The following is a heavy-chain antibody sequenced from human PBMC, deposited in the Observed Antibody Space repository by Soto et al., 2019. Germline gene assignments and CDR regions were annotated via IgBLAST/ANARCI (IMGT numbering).Heavy chain of an antibody. V-gene: IGHV1-3*01. D-gene: IGHD4-17*01. CDR2: INAGNGNT. Sequence: QVQLVQSGAEVKKPGASVKVSCKASGYTFTSYAMHWVRQAPGQRLEWMGWINAGNGNTKYSQKFQGRVTITRDTSASTAYMELSSLRSEDTAVYYCARGSLGDYGAFDIWGQGTMVTVSS. CDR1: GYTFTSYA. J-gene: IGHJ3*02. CDR3: ARGSLGDYGAFDI.